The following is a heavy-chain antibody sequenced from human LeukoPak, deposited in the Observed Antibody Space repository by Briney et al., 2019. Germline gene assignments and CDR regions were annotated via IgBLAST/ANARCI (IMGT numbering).Heavy chain of an antibody. J-gene: IGHJ6*03. Sequence: PGGSLRLSCAASGFTFSSYAMSWVRQAPGKGLEWVSGISWNSGSIGYADSVKGRFTISRDNAKNSLYLQMNSLRAEDMALYYCAKDTSNWNYEGYMDVWGKGTTVTVSS. V-gene: IGHV3-9*03. CDR1: GFTFSSYA. D-gene: IGHD1-7*01. CDR3: AKDTSNWNYEGYMDV. CDR2: ISWNSGSI.